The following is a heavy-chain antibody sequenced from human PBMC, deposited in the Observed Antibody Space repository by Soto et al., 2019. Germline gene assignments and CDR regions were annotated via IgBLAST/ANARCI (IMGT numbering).Heavy chain of an antibody. V-gene: IGHV1-8*01. J-gene: IGHJ6*03. CDR2: MNPNSGNT. CDR3: ARGLGDIVVVPAAMGRDYYYYYMDV. D-gene: IGHD2-2*01. CDR1: GYTFTSYD. Sequence: QVQLVQSGAEVKKPGASVKVSCKASGYTFTSYDINWVRQATGQGLEWMGWMNPNSGNTGYAQKFQGRVTMTRNTSISTAYMKLSSLRSEDTAVYYCARGLGDIVVVPAAMGRDYYYYYMDVWGKGTTVTVSS.